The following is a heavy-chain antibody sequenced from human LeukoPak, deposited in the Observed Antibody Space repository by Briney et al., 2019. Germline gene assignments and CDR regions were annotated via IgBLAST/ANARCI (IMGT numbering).Heavy chain of an antibody. D-gene: IGHD1-1*01. V-gene: IGHV3-30-3*01. CDR3: ARARISWYDVGY. CDR2: ISYDGSNK. CDR1: GFTFSSYA. J-gene: IGHJ4*02. Sequence: GRSLRLSCAASGFTFSSYAMHWVRQAPDKGLEWVAVISYDGSNKYYADSVKGRFTISRDNSKNTLYLQMNSLRAEDTAVYYCARARISWYDVGYWGQGTLVTVSS.